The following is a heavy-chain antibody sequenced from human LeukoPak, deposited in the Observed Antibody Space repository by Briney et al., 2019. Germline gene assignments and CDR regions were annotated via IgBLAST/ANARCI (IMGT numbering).Heavy chain of an antibody. J-gene: IGHJ5*02. CDR1: GGSISSGGYY. D-gene: IGHD3/OR15-3a*01. CDR2: IYYSGST. CDR3: ARDSWDWSKWFDP. Sequence: SETLSLTCTVSGGSISSGGYYWSWIRQHPGKGLEWIGYIYYSGSTYYNPSLKSRVTISVDTSKNQFSLKLSSVTAADTAVYYCARDSWDWSKWFDPWGQGTLVTVSS. V-gene: IGHV4-31*03.